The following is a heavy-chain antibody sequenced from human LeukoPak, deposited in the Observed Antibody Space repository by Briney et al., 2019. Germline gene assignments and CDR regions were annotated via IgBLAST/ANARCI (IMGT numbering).Heavy chain of an antibody. D-gene: IGHD3-22*01. J-gene: IGHJ4*02. CDR1: GFTFSSYA. V-gene: IGHV3-30*04. CDR3: GRSTYYYDSSGYGVRQSDY. Sequence: GGSLRLFCAASGFTFSSYAMHWVRQPPGKGLEGGAVTSYDGNKKYYADSVKGRLIIYRDNSKNTLYLQMNSLRSEDTAVYYCGRSTYYYDSSGYGVRQSDYWGQGTLITVSS. CDR2: TSYDGNKK.